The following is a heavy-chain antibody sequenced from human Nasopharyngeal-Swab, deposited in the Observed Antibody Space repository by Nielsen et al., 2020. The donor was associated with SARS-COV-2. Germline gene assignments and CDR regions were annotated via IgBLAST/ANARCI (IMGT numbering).Heavy chain of an antibody. Sequence: WIRQPPGKALEWLALIYWNDDKRYSPSLKSRLTITKDTSKNQVVLTMTNMDPVDTATYYCAHYDNPVAGPELDAFDIWGQGTMVTVSS. V-gene: IGHV2-5*01. CDR3: AHYDNPVAGPELDAFDI. D-gene: IGHD6-19*01. CDR2: IYWNDDK. J-gene: IGHJ3*02.